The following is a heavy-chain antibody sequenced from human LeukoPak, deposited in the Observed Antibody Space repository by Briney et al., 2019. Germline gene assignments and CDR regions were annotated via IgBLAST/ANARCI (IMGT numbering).Heavy chain of an antibody. V-gene: IGHV1-2*02. D-gene: IGHD6-13*01. J-gene: IGHJ5*02. Sequence: ASVKVSCKASGYTFTGYYMHWVRQAPGQGLEWMGWINPNSGGTNYAQKFQGRVTMTRDTSISTAYMELSRLRSDDTAVYYCARDDGRFLVHWFDPWGQGTLVTVSS. CDR3: ARDDGRFLVHWFDP. CDR2: INPNSGGT. CDR1: GYTFTGYY.